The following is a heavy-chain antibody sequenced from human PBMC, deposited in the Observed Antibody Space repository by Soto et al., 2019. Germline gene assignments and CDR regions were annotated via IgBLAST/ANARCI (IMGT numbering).Heavy chain of an antibody. D-gene: IGHD3-3*01. Sequence: QLTLKEAGPTLVKPTQTLTLTCTFSGFSLSTTGEGAFLIRQPPGKSPEWRALVHWNDDKRYSLSLRPRLTIRKDTSSNQVVLSLTNLDPVDTGTYYCAHRRLGDTRHDYNGLDVWGQGTTVIVSS. V-gene: IGHV2-5*01. CDR1: GFSLSTTGEG. J-gene: IGHJ6*02. CDR3: AHRRLGDTRHDYNGLDV. CDR2: VHWNDDK.